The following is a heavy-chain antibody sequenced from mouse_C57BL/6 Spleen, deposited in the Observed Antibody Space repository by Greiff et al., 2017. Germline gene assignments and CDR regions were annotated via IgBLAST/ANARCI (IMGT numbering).Heavy chain of an antibody. J-gene: IGHJ1*03. CDR3: ARGGDYYSNYEYCDV. D-gene: IGHD2-5*01. V-gene: IGHV1-22*01. Sequence: VQLQQSGPELVKPGASVKMSCKASGYTFTDYNMHWVKQSPGKSLEWIGYINPNNGGTSYNKKFKGKATLTVNKSSSTAYMELRSLTSEDSAVYYGARGGDYYSNYEYCDVWGTGTTVTVSS. CDR2: INPNNGGT. CDR1: GYTFTDYN.